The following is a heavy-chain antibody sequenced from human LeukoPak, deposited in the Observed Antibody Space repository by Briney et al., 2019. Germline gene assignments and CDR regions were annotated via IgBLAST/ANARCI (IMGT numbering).Heavy chain of an antibody. CDR1: GGSISSYG. CDR3: TRGAGWLIDS. Sequence: SETLSLTCTVSGGSISSYGWSWIRQPPGKGLEWIGYIYYSGSTNYNPSLKSRVTISADTSKNQFSLKLNSLTTADTAVYYCTRGAGWLIDSWGQGILVTVSS. CDR2: IYYSGST. V-gene: IGHV4-59*01. D-gene: IGHD5-12*01. J-gene: IGHJ5*01.